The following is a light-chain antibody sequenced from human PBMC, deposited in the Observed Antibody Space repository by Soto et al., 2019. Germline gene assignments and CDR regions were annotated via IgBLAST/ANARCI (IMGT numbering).Light chain of an antibody. CDR2: AAS. CDR3: QQGNSVPLT. Sequence: DIRLTQSPSSLSASVGDRVTITCRASQNIGNYLNWYQEKSGKAPKLLIYAASSLPSDVPPRFSGSGSGADFTVRGDSLQPEDFATYYCQQGNSVPLTFGGGTKVEIK. CDR1: QNIGNY. V-gene: IGKV1-39*01. J-gene: IGKJ4*01.